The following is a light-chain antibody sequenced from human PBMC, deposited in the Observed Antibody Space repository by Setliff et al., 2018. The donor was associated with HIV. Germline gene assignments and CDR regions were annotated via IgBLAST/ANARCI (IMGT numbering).Light chain of an antibody. CDR1: SSDVGGYNF. V-gene: IGLV2-8*01. CDR2: DVS. Sequence: QSALTQPPSASGSPGQSVTISCTGTSSDVGGYNFVSWYQHHPGNAPKLTIYDVSKRPSGVPDRFSGSKSGNTASLTVSGLQAEDEADYYCSSYAGSSFYVFGTGTKVTVL. CDR3: SSYAGSSFYV. J-gene: IGLJ1*01.